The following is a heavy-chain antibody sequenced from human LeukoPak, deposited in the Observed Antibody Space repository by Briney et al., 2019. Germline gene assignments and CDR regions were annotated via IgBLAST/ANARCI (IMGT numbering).Heavy chain of an antibody. Sequence: GGFLRLSCAASGFTFSSYEMNWVRQAPGKGLEWVSYISSSGSTIYYADSVKGRFTISRDDAKNSLYLQMNSLRAEDTAVYYCARDYRGVMDYWGQGTLVTVSS. V-gene: IGHV3-48*03. D-gene: IGHD3-10*01. CDR3: ARDYRGVMDY. CDR2: ISSSGSTI. CDR1: GFTFSSYE. J-gene: IGHJ4*02.